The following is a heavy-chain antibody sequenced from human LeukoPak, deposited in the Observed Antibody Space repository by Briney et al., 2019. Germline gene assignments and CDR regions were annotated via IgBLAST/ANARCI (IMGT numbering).Heavy chain of an antibody. CDR2: ISAYNGDT. CDR3: GRGPYCSGATCYSQYFDY. D-gene: IGHD2-15*01. J-gene: IGHJ4*02. V-gene: IGHV1-18*01. CDR1: GYTFITYG. Sequence: ASVKVSCKASGYTFITYGISWVRRAPGQGLEWMGWISAYNGDTKYSQKLQGRVTMTTDTSTSTAYMELRSLRSDDTAVYYCGRGPYCSGATCYSQYFDYWGQGTLVTVSS.